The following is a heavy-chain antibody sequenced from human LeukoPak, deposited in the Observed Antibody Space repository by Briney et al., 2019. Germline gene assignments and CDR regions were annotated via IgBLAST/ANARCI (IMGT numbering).Heavy chain of an antibody. CDR1: GYTFTSYD. J-gene: IGHJ6*02. CDR2: MNPNSGNT. Sequence: GASVKVSCKASGYTFTSYDINWVRQATGQGLEWMGWMNPNSGNTGYAQKFQGRVTMTRNTSISTAYMELSSLRSEDTAVYYCARVRGYSYGYSYYYGMDVWGQGTTVTVSS. V-gene: IGHV1-8*01. D-gene: IGHD5-18*01. CDR3: ARVRGYSYGYSYYYGMDV.